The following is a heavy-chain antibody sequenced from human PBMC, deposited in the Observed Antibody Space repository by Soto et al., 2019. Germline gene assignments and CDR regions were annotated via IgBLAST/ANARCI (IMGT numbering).Heavy chain of an antibody. CDR1: GGSISSDSYY. J-gene: IGHJ4*02. Sequence: PSETLSLTCTVSGGSISSDSYYWGWIRQSPEKGLEWIASISYSGSTYYNPTLKSRLTISRDNAKNSLYLQVNSLRAEDTAVYYCARYRRIPDSWGQGTLVTVSS. CDR2: ISYSGST. V-gene: IGHV4-39*01. CDR3: ARYRRIPDS.